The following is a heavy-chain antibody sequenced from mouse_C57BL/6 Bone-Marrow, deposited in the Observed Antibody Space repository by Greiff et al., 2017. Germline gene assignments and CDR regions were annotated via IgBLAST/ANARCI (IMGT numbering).Heavy chain of an antibody. D-gene: IGHD2-4*01. CDR1: GYTFTGYW. CDR3: ERVYYDYAWCAD. CDR2: ILPGSGST. J-gene: IGHJ3*01. V-gene: IGHV1-9*01. Sequence: QVNVKQSGAELMKPGASVKLSCKATGYTFTGYWIEWVKQRPGHGLEWIGEILPGSGSTNYYETFKGKATFSADTSYNTAYMQLSSLTTEDTAICDCERVYYDYAWCADWGQGTLVTVSA.